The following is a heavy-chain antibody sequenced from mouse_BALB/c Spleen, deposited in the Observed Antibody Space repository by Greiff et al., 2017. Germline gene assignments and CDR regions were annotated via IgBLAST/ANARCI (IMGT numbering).Heavy chain of an antibody. CDR3: ARGDGYYNY. Sequence: EVNVVESGGGLVKPGGSLKLSCAASGFTFSSYAMSWVRQTPEKRLEWVATISSGGSYTYYPDSVKGRFTISRDNAKNTLYLQMSSLRSEDTAMYYCARGDGYYNYWGQGTTLTVSS. J-gene: IGHJ2*01. D-gene: IGHD2-3*01. V-gene: IGHV5-9-3*01. CDR1: GFTFSSYA. CDR2: ISSGGSYT.